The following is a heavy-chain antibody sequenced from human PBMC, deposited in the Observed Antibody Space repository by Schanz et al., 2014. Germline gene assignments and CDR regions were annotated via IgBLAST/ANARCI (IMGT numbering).Heavy chain of an antibody. J-gene: IGHJ4*02. CDR3: AGAVATIRADSFDT. CDR2: ISSTSRAT. CDR1: GFTFRSYS. Sequence: EVQLVESGGSLVQPGGSLRLSCAASGFTFRSYSMNWVRQAPGKGLEWISYISSTSRATYYADSVKGRFSISRDNGETSVYLQINSLRVEDTAVYYCAGAVATIRADSFDTWGQGTLVTVSS. V-gene: IGHV3-48*04. D-gene: IGHD5-12*01.